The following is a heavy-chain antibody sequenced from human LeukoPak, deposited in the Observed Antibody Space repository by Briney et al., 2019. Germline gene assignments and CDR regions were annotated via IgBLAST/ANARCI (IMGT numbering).Heavy chain of an antibody. CDR3: ARDPMVRGVIDYYMDV. CDR2: IYHSGST. J-gene: IGHJ6*03. D-gene: IGHD3-10*01. CDR1: GYSLSSGYY. V-gene: IGHV4-38-2*02. Sequence: SETLSLTCTVSGYSLSSGYYWGWIRPPPGKGLEWIGSIYHSGSTYYNPSLKSRVTISVDTSKNQFSLKLSSVTAADTAVYYCARDPMVRGVIDYYMDVWGKGTTVTVSS.